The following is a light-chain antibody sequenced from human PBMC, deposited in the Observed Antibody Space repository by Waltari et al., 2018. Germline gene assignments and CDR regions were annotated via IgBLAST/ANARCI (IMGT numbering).Light chain of an antibody. CDR3: SSHTTTYTYV. J-gene: IGLJ1*01. V-gene: IGLV2-14*03. CDR2: DVS. CDR1: RSDIADYNY. Sequence: QSALTQPASVSGSPGQSIALSCTGTRSDIADYNYFSWYQQHPGKAPRLMIYDVSNRPSGVSDRFSGSKSGNTASLTISGLQAEDEGDYYCSSHTTTYTYVFGSGTKVTVL.